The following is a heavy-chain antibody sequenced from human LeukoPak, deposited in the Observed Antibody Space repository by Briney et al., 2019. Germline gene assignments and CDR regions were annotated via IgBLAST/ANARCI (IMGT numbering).Heavy chain of an antibody. D-gene: IGHD6-13*01. CDR3: ARTLQRPIAAAGTRWFDP. Sequence: SETLSLTCTVPGGSISSYYWSWIRQPPGKGLEWIGYICYSGSTNYNPSLKSRVTISVDTSKNQFSLKLSSVTAADTAVYYCARTLQRPIAAAGTRWFDPWGQGTLVTVSS. J-gene: IGHJ5*02. CDR1: GGSISSYY. CDR2: ICYSGST. V-gene: IGHV4-59*08.